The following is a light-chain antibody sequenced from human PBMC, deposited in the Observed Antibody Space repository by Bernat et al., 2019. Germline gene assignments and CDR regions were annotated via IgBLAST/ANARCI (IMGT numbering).Light chain of an antibody. Sequence: DIQMTQSPSSLSASVGDRVTITCRASQSISSYLNWYQQKPGKAPKLLIYAASSLQSGVPSRFSGSGSGTDFTLTISSLQPEDFATYYCQKSYSTPSLTFGGGTKVESK. J-gene: IGKJ4*01. CDR3: QKSYSTPSLT. V-gene: IGKV1-39*01. CDR2: AAS. CDR1: QSISSY.